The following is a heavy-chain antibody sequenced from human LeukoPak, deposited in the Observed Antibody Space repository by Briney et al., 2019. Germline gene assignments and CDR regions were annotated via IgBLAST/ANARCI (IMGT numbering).Heavy chain of an antibody. CDR3: AKAQREYSSSSSGYYFDY. CDR1: GFTFSSYG. D-gene: IGHD6-6*01. Sequence: PGGSLRLSCAASGFTFSSYGMHWVRQAPGKGLEWVAFIRYDGSNKYYADSVKGRFTISRDSSKNTLSLQMNSLRAEDTAVYYCAKAQREYSSSSSGYYFDYWGQGTLVTVSS. CDR2: IRYDGSNK. J-gene: IGHJ4*02. V-gene: IGHV3-30*02.